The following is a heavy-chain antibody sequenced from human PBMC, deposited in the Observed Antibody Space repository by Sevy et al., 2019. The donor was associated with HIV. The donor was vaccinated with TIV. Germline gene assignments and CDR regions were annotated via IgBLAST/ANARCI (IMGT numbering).Heavy chain of an antibody. CDR2: ISSSSSYI. CDR3: ASANDYYDSSGNCFDP. D-gene: IGHD3-22*01. Sequence: GGSLRLSCAASGFTFSSYSMNWVRQAPGKGLEWVSSISSSSSYIYYADSVKGRFTISRDNAKNSLYLQMNSLRAEDTAVYYCASANDYYDSSGNCFDPWGQGTLVTVSS. CDR1: GFTFSSYS. J-gene: IGHJ5*02. V-gene: IGHV3-21*01.